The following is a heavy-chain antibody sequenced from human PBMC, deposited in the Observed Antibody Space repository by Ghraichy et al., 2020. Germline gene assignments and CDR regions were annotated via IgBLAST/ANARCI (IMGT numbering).Heavy chain of an antibody. CDR3: ARGGFNSGSYLRFRYFQH. V-gene: IGHV4-34*01. J-gene: IGHJ1*01. CDR1: GGSFSGYY. Sequence: ESLNISCAVYGGSFSGYYWSWIRQPPGKGLEWIGEINHSGSTNYNPSLKSRVTISVDTSKNQFSLKLSSVTAADTAVYYCARGGFNSGSYLRFRYFQHWGQGTLVTVSS. D-gene: IGHD1-26*01. CDR2: INHSGST.